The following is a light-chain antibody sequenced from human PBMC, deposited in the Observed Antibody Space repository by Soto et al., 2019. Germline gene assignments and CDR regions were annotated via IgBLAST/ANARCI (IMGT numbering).Light chain of an antibody. CDR3: WSYARSSSTFV. V-gene: IGLV2-23*01. Sequence: QSALTHPASVSGSPRQSITISCTGTSSDVGSYNFVSWYQQHPGKVPKLIIYEGSKRPSGVSNRLAGSKSGNKASLTISVLQAEDEVDYYCWSYARSSSTFVFGVGIKLTVL. CDR2: EGS. J-gene: IGLJ2*01. CDR1: SSDVGSYNF.